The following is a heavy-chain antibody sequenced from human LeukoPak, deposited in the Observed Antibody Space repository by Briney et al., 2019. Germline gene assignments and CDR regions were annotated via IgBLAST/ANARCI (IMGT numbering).Heavy chain of an antibody. CDR2: INPNSGGT. V-gene: IGHV1-2*06. Sequence: GASVKVSCKASGYTFSGYYMHWVRQAPGQGLEWMGRINPNSGGTNYAQKFQGRVTMTRDTSTSTAYMELSRLKSDDTAVYYCAREVSGDPGDHWGQGTLVTVSS. J-gene: IGHJ4*02. CDR1: GYTFSGYY. D-gene: IGHD7-27*01. CDR3: AREVSGDPGDH.